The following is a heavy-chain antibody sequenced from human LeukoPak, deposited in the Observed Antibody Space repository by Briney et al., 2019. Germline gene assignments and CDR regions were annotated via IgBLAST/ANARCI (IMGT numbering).Heavy chain of an antibody. CDR2: IRYDGSNK. Sequence: GGSLRLSCAASGFTFSSYGMHWVRQAPGKGLEWVAFIRYDGSNKYYADSVKGRFTISRDNAKNTLYLQMNSLRAEDTAVYYCARPLSGYSSSLGYWGQGTLVTVFS. J-gene: IGHJ4*02. V-gene: IGHV3-30*02. D-gene: IGHD6-6*01. CDR3: ARPLSGYSSSLGY. CDR1: GFTFSSYG.